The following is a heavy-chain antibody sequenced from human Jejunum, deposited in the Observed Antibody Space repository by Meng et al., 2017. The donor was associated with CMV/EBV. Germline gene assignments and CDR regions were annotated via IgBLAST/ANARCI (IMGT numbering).Heavy chain of an antibody. J-gene: IGHJ4*02. CDR2: INHSGST. Sequence: WAQGMLYPSDTLALTCAVYGCAFSGYYWNWIRQPPGKGLEWIGEINHSGSTNYNPSLKSRVTMSLDTSKNQFSLKLTSVTAADTAMYYCARCPRDDDSGYWFFDNWGQGTLVTVSS. CDR1: GCAFSGYY. V-gene: IGHV4-34*01. CDR3: ARCPRDDDSGYWFFDN. D-gene: IGHD3-22*01.